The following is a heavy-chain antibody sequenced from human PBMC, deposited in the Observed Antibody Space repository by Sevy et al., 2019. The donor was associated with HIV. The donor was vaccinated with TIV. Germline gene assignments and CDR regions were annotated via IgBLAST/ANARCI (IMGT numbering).Heavy chain of an antibody. Sequence: GGSLRLSCAASGFTFSDHYMEWVRQAPGKGLEWVGRIRNKADSYTTEYAVSVKGRFTISRDGSKNSRYLLMNSLKTEDTAVYYCATHAGIAAAGRVFDYWGQGTLVTVSS. V-gene: IGHV3-72*01. D-gene: IGHD6-13*01. J-gene: IGHJ4*02. CDR2: IRNKADSYTT. CDR1: GFTFSDHY. CDR3: ATHAGIAAAGRVFDY.